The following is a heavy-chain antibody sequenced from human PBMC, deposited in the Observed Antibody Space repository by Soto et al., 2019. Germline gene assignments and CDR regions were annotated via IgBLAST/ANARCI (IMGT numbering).Heavy chain of an antibody. Sequence: EVQLVESGGGLVQPGGSLRLSCAASGFTFSSYSMNWVRQAPGKGLEWVSYISSSSSTIYYADSVKGRFTISRDNANNSLYLQMNSLRAEDSAVYYCARHPERIAQVGWFDSWGQGTLVTVSS. CDR2: ISSSSSTI. CDR1: GFTFSSYS. V-gene: IGHV3-48*01. J-gene: IGHJ5*01. CDR3: ARHPERIAQVGWFDS. D-gene: IGHD6-13*01.